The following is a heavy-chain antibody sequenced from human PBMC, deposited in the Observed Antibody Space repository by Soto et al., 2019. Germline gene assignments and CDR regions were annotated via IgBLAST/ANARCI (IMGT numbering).Heavy chain of an antibody. J-gene: IGHJ4*02. CDR1: CDSLSRDGYH. V-gene: IGHV4-30-4*01. CDR3: ARAPVGMDSINFFDH. CDR2: IYNGGRT. D-gene: IGHD2-8*01. Sequence: SPSPTCTVFCDSLSRDGYHWSWIRQSPGKGLEWIGYIYNGGRTFYRPSLESRINMSLDATKNSYSLRLTSVTAADTAVYYCARAPVGMDSINFFDHWGQGILVTVSS.